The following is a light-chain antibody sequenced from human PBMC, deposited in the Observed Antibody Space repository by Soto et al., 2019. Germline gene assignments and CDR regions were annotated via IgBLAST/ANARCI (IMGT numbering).Light chain of an antibody. J-gene: IGLJ3*02. CDR3: LSSSGGARV. Sequence: QAVVTQEPSLTVSPGGTVSLTCGSNTGAVTIGHYPYWFQQKPGQAPRTLVYDTNNRHSWTPARFSGSLLGGKAALTLSCAQPEDEADYYCLSSSGGARVFGGGTKVTVL. CDR2: DTN. V-gene: IGLV7-46*01. CDR1: TGAVTIGHY.